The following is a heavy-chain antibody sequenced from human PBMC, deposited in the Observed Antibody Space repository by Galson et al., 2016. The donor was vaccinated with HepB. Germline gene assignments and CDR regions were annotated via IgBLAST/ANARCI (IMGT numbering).Heavy chain of an antibody. CDR2: MLLDGSNE. Sequence: SLRLSCAASGFTFSSFVMHWVRQAPGKGLEWVAVMLLDGSNEDYADSVKGRFTISRDNAKNTLSLQMSSLRAEDTAVYYCGGSRDGYIDYWGQGALVTISS. CDR1: GFTFSSFV. V-gene: IGHV3-30*04. CDR3: GGSRDGYIDY. D-gene: IGHD5-24*01. J-gene: IGHJ4*01.